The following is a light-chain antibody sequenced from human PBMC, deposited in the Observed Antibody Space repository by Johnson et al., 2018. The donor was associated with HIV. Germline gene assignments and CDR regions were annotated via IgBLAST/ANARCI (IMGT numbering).Light chain of an antibody. CDR1: SSNIGNNY. Sequence: QSVLTQPPSVSAAPGQKVTISCSGSSSNIGNNYVSWYQQLPGTAPKLLIYENNKRPSGIPDRFSGSKSGTSATLGITGLQTGDEADYSCGTWGSSLSAGGGVFGTGTKVTVL. J-gene: IGLJ1*01. V-gene: IGLV1-51*02. CDR2: ENN. CDR3: GTWGSSLSAGGGV.